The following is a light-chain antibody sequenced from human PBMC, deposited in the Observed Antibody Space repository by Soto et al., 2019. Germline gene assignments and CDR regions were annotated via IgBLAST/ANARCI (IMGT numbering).Light chain of an antibody. CDR2: EVT. Sequence: QSALTQPASVSGSPGQSITISCTGTSSDVGGYHYVSWYQQLPGKAPKLMIYEVTKRPSGVSNRFSGSKSDNTASLTISGLQAEDEADYYCSAYTIRSAVFGTGTKVTVL. J-gene: IGLJ6*01. V-gene: IGLV2-14*01. CDR3: SAYTIRSAV. CDR1: SSDVGGYHY.